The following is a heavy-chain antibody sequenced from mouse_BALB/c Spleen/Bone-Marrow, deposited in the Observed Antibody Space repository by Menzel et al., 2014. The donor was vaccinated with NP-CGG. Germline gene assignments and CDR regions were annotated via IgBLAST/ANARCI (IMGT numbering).Heavy chain of an antibody. CDR2: IYPGSGST. D-gene: IGHD2-4*01. V-gene: IGHV1S22*01. CDR1: GYTFTSYW. J-gene: IGHJ3*01. Sequence: LQQSGSELVRPGASVKLSCKASGYTFTSYWMHWVKQRPGQGPEWIGNIYPGSGSTNYDEKFKSKATLTVDTSSSTAYMQLSSLTSEDSAVYYCTKGLPSAYWGQGTLVTVSA. CDR3: TKGLPSAY.